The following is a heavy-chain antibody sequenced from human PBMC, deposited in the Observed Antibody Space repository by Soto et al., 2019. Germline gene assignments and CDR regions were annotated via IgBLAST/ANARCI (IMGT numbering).Heavy chain of an antibody. D-gene: IGHD3-9*01. Sequence: PGESLKISCKGSGYSFTSYWIGWVRQMPGKGLEWMGIIYPGDSDTRYSPSFQGQVTISADKSISTAYLQWSSLKASDTAMYYSARLDKGHTAYYYRDVWGKGTTLNVSS. CDR2: IYPGDSDT. J-gene: IGHJ6*03. CDR1: GYSFTSYW. V-gene: IGHV5-51*01. CDR3: ARLDKGHTAYYYRDV.